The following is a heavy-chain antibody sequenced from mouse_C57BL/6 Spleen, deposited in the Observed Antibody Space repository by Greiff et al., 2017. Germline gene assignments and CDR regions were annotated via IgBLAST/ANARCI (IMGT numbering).Heavy chain of an antibody. D-gene: IGHD2-2*01. V-gene: IGHV1-69*01. CDR3: ARRGDGYDWFAY. J-gene: IGHJ3*01. Sequence: QVQLNQPGAELVMPGASVKLSCKASGYTFTSYWMHWVKQRPGQGLEWIGEIDPSDSYTNYNQKFKGKSTLSVDKSSSTADMQLSSLTSEDSAVYYCARRGDGYDWFAYWGQGTLVTVSA. CDR1: GYTFTSYW. CDR2: IDPSDSYT.